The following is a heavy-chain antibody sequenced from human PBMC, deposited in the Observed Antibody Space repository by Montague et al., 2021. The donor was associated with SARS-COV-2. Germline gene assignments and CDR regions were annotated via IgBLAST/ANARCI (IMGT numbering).Heavy chain of an antibody. V-gene: IGHV4-31*03. CDR3: ARVHFVSSGWYPDAFDI. J-gene: IGHJ3*02. D-gene: IGHD6-19*01. CDR1: GGSINSGGYY. CDR2: IYYSGST. Sequence: TLSLTCTVSGGSINSGGYYWSWIRQPPGKGLEWIGYIYYSGSTYYNPSLKSRLTISVDTSKNQFSLKRSSVTAADTAVYYCARVHFVSSGWYPDAFDIWGQGTMVTVSS.